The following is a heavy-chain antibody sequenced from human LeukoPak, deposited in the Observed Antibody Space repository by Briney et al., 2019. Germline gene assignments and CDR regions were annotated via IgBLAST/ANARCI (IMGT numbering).Heavy chain of an antibody. Sequence: ASVKVSCKASGYTFTSYGISWVRQAPGQGLEWMGWISAYNGNTNYAQKPQGRVTMTTDTSTSTAYMELRSLRSDDTAVYYCARDLRSYCSSTSCYHGWFDPWGQGTLVTVSS. V-gene: IGHV1-18*01. D-gene: IGHD2-2*01. CDR3: ARDLRSYCSSTSCYHGWFDP. CDR1: GYTFTSYG. CDR2: ISAYNGNT. J-gene: IGHJ5*02.